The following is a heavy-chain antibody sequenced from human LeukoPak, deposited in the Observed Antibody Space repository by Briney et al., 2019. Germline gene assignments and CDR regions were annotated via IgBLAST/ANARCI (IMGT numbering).Heavy chain of an antibody. J-gene: IGHJ6*02. V-gene: IGHV3-11*01. CDR2: ISGSGSDI. CDR1: GFPFSDYY. CDR3: ARGFDCSRTSCSCMDV. D-gene: IGHD2-2*01. Sequence: GGSLRLSCVASGFPFSDYYMSWIRQAPGEGLDWVAYISGSGSDIYYADSVKGRFTISRDNAANSLHLQINSLRAEDTAVYYCARGFDCSRTSCSCMDVWGQGTTVTVSS.